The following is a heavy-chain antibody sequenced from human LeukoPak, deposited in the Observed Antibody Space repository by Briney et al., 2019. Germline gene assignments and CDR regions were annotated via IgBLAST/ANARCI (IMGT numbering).Heavy chain of an antibody. D-gene: IGHD2-21*01. CDR2: IYYSGST. CDR1: GDSITSGIYY. Sequence: SETLSLTCTVSGDSITSGIYYWSWIRQPPGKGLEWIGYIYYSGSTNYNPSLKSRVTISVDTSKNQFSLKLSSVTAADTAVYYCARAIAPHIYFDYWGQGTLVTVSS. J-gene: IGHJ4*02. V-gene: IGHV4-61*01. CDR3: ARAIAPHIYFDY.